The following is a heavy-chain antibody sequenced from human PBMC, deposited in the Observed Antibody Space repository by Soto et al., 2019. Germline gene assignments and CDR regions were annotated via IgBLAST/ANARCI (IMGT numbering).Heavy chain of an antibody. Sequence: GGSLRLSCAASGFTFDDYAMHWVRQAPGKGLEWVSGISWNSGSIGYADSVKGRFTISRDNAKNSLYLQMNSLRAEDTALYYCAKDRRSAVANHAVDYWGQGTLVTVSS. CDR3: AKDRRSAVANHAVDY. CDR1: GFTFDDYA. V-gene: IGHV3-9*01. J-gene: IGHJ4*02. CDR2: ISWNSGSI. D-gene: IGHD6-19*01.